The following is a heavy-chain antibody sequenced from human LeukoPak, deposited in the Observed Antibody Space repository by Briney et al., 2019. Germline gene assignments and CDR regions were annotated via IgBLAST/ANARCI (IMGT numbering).Heavy chain of an antibody. CDR2: IYHSGST. D-gene: IGHD3-3*01. CDR3: ARSYLPTYYDFWSGYYLTFDY. J-gene: IGHJ4*02. Sequence: PSETLSLTCAVSGYSISSGYYWGWIRQPPGKGLEWIGSIYHSGSTYYNPSLESRATISVDTSKNQFSLKLSSVTAADTAVYYCARSYLPTYYDFWSGYYLTFDYWGQGTLVTVSS. CDR1: GYSISSGYY. V-gene: IGHV4-38-2*01.